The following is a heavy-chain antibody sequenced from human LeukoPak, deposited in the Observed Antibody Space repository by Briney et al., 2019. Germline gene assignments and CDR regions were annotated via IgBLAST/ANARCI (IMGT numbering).Heavy chain of an antibody. V-gene: IGHV4-38-2*02. CDR1: GYSISSGYF. J-gene: IGHJ6*03. Sequence: SETLSLTCSVSGYSISSGYFWGWIRQPPGKGLEWIGNIYHNGITNYNPSLKSRVTISVDTSKNQFSLKLSSVTAADTAVYYCARVPRSYYYYYYMDVWGKGTTVTVSS. CDR2: IYHNGIT. CDR3: ARVPRSYYYYYYMDV.